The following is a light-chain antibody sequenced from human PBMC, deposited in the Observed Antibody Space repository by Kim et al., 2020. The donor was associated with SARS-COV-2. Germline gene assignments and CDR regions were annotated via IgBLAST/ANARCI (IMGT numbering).Light chain of an antibody. CDR1: QSITTL. CDR3: QQGHSTPRT. CDR2: GAT. Sequence: DIQMTQSPASLSAAVGDRVAISCRASQSITTLLNWYQHKPGAAPKLLIHGATTLHSGVPPRFSGSGSGTDFTLTIADLQPEDFATYFCQQGHSTPRTFGRGTKLEI. J-gene: IGKJ2*01. V-gene: IGKV1-39*01.